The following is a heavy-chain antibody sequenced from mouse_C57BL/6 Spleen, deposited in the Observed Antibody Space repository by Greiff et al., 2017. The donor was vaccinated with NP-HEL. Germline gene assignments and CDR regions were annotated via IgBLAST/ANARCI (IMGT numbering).Heavy chain of an antibody. CDR2: ISYDGSN. V-gene: IGHV3-6*01. Sequence: VQLKESGPGLVKPSQSLSLTCSVTGYSITSGYYWNWIRQFPGNKLEWMGYISYDGSNNYNPSLKNRISITRDTSKNQFFLKLNSVTTEDTATYYCARDLLPDYWGQGTSVTVSS. CDR1: GYSITSGYY. CDR3: ARDLLPDY. D-gene: IGHD1-1*01. J-gene: IGHJ4*01.